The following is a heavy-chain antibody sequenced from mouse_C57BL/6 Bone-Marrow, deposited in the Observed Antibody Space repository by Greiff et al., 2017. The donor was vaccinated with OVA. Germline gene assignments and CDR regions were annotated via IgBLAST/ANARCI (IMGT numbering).Heavy chain of an antibody. CDR1: GYAFSSSW. CDR3: ARHEDGYYASYFDY. CDR2: IYPGDGDT. D-gene: IGHD2-3*01. V-gene: IGHV1-82*01. J-gene: IGHJ2*01. Sequence: VQLQQSGPELVKPGASVKISCKASGYAFSSSWMNWVKQRPGKGLEWIGRIYPGDGDTNYNGKFKGQATLTADNSSSTAYIQLSSLPSEDSAVYFCARHEDGYYASYFDYWGQGTTLTVSS.